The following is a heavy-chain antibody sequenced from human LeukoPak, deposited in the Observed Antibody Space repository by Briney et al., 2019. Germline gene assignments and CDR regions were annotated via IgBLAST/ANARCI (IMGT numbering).Heavy chain of an antibody. J-gene: IGHJ5*02. CDR2: INWNGGST. V-gene: IGHV3-20*04. CDR1: GFTFSSYS. Sequence: GGSLRLSCAASGFTFSSYSMNWVRQAPGKGLEWVSGINWNGGSTGYADSVKGRFTISRDNAKNSLYLQMNSLRAEDTALYYCAREQGMVRGSWFDPWGQGTLVTVSS. CDR3: AREQGMVRGSWFDP. D-gene: IGHD3-10*01.